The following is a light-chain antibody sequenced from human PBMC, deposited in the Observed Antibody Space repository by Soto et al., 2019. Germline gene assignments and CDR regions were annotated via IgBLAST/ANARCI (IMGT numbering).Light chain of an antibody. CDR3: QHYENLPT. V-gene: IGKV1-33*01. CDR2: DAS. J-gene: IGKJ5*01. Sequence: DVQMTESPSSLSASVGDRVTITCRASQSISTWLAWYQQKPGRAPKLLIYDASNLEAGVPSRFRGIGSGTVFPFTISRLKPEDIATYYCQHYENLPTFGQGTRLEIK. CDR1: QSISTW.